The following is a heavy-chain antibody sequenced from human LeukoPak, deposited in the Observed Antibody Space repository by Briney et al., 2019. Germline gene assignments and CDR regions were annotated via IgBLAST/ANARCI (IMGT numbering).Heavy chain of an antibody. CDR3: ARSGSGSYYGYYYYYMDV. D-gene: IGHD1-26*01. CDR1: GDSVSSYSAG. CDR2: AYYRSKWYF. V-gene: IGHV6-1*01. J-gene: IGHJ6*03. Sequence: SQSLSLTCAISGDSVSSYSAGWNWIRQSPSRGLEWLGRAYYRSKWYFDYAVSVKSRITINPDTSKNQLSLHLNSVTPEDTAVYYCARSGSGSYYGYYYYYMDVWGKGTTVTVSS.